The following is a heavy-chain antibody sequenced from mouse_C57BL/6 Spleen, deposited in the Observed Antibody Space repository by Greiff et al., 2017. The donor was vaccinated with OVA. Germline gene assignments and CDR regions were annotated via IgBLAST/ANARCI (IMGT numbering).Heavy chain of an antibody. CDR2: INPNNGGT. CDR3: ARTTTVVATRYFDV. J-gene: IGHJ1*03. V-gene: IGHV1-22*01. Sequence: VQLQQSGPELVKPGASVKMSCKASGYTFTDYNMHWVKQSHGKSLEWIGYINPNNGGTSYNQKFKGKATLTVTKSSSTAYMELRSLTSEDSAVYYCARTTTVVATRYFDVWGTGTTVTVSS. D-gene: IGHD1-1*01. CDR1: GYTFTDYN.